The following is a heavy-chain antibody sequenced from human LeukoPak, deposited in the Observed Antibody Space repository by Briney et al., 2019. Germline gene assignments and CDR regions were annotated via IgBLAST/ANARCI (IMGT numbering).Heavy chain of an antibody. Sequence: PGGSLRLSCAASGFIFSNYAMHWVRQAPGKGLEWVSAISGSGGSTYYADSVKGRFTISRDNSKNTLYLQMNSLRAEDTAVYYCAKDLHRCIVGATGGDAFDIWGQGTMVTVSS. J-gene: IGHJ3*02. CDR3: AKDLHRCIVGATGGDAFDI. D-gene: IGHD1-26*01. CDR1: GFIFSNYA. V-gene: IGHV3-23*01. CDR2: ISGSGGST.